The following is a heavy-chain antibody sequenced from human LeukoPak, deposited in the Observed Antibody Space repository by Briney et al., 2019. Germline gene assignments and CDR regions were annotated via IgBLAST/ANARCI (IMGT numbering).Heavy chain of an antibody. D-gene: IGHD3-22*01. J-gene: IGHJ4*02. Sequence: RRSLRLSCAASGFVFRSYGMHWVRQAPGKGLEWVAVIWYDGSNNNYADSVKGRFTISRDNSKNTLYLQMNSLRVEDTAVYYCASSNGWGQGTLVTVSS. CDR1: GFVFRSYG. CDR3: ASSNG. V-gene: IGHV3-33*01. CDR2: IWYDGSNN.